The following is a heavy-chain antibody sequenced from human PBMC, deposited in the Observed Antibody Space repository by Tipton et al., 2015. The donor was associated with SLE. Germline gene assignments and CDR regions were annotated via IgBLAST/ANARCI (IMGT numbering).Heavy chain of an antibody. D-gene: IGHD5-18*01. Sequence: GLVKPSETLSLTCTVSGGSISSSNDYWGWIRQPPGKGLEWIGEINHSGSTNYNPSLKSRVTISVDTSKNHFSLKLSSVTATDTAVYYCAGRVETALDSFDYWGQGTLVTVSS. J-gene: IGHJ4*02. CDR2: INHSGST. CDR3: AGRVETALDSFDY. CDR1: GGSISSSNDY. V-gene: IGHV4-39*02.